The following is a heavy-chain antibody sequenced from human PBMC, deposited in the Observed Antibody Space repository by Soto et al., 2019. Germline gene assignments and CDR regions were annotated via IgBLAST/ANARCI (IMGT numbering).Heavy chain of an antibody. D-gene: IGHD1-26*01. J-gene: IGHJ4*02. V-gene: IGHV1-69*01. CDR1: GGTFSSYS. CDR3: ARDGGRHSGGIDY. Sequence: QVQLVQSGAEVQKPGSSVKVSCKASGGTFSSYSINWVRQAPGQGLEWMGEIIPILGTANYAQKFQGRVTITADESTSTAYMALSSLRSEDTAVYYCARDGGRHSGGIDYWGQGTLVTVSS. CDR2: IIPILGTA.